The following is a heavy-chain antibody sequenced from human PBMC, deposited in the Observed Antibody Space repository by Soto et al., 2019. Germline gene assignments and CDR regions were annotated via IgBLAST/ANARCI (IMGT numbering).Heavy chain of an antibody. V-gene: IGHV4-31*03. J-gene: IGHJ4*02. CDR2: IYYGGIT. Sequence: SETLSLTCSVSGGSITSGGYYWNWIRQHPGKGLEWIGYIYYGGITYYNPSLKSRVTISVDTSKNQFSLKLSSVTAADTAVYYCARRYGPGFDYWGQGTLVTVSS. D-gene: IGHD4-17*01. CDR1: GGSITSGGYY. CDR3: ARRYGPGFDY.